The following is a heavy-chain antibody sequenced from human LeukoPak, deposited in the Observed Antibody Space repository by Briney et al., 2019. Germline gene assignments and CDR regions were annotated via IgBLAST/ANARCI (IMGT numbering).Heavy chain of an antibody. CDR2: IKQDGSEK. J-gene: IGHJ4*02. CDR1: GFAFSSYW. Sequence: GSLRLSCAASGFAFSSYWMSWVRQAPGKGLEWVANIKQDGSEKYYVDSVKGRFTISRDNAKNSLYLQMNSLRAEDTAVYYCASDREYYYGSGSFDYWGQGTLVTVSS. V-gene: IGHV3-7*04. CDR3: ASDREYYYGSGSFDY. D-gene: IGHD3-10*01.